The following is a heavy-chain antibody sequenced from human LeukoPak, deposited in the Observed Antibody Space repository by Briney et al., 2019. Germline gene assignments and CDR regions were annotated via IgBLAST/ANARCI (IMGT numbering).Heavy chain of an antibody. CDR3: ARGLDTAMVGDWFDP. CDR2: IYYSGST. CDR1: GGSIRSYY. D-gene: IGHD5-18*01. V-gene: IGHV4-59*01. Sequence: SETLSLTCTVSGGSIRSYYWSWIRQPPGKGLEWIGYIYYSGSTNYNPSLKSRVTISVDTSKNQFSLKLNSVTAADTAVYYCARGLDTAMVGDWFDPWGQGTLVTVSS. J-gene: IGHJ5*02.